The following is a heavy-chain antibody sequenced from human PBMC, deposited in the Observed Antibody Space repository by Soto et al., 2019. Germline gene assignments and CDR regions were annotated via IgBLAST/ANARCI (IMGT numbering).Heavy chain of an antibody. J-gene: IGHJ6*02. Sequence: QVQLQQWGTGRLKPSETLSLTCAVYGGSFSGYYWSWIRQPPAKGLERIGEINQSGSTNYNPSLKSRVTISVDTSNNQFSLKLSSVTSADKALYYCARSYRPIGYSSGLGRGMDLWGQGTTVTVSS. D-gene: IGHD6-19*01. CDR1: GGSFSGYY. V-gene: IGHV4-34*01. CDR2: INQSGST. CDR3: ARSYRPIGYSSGLGRGMDL.